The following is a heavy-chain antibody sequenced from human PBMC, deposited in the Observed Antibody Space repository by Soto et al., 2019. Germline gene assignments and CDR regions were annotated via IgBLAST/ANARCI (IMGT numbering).Heavy chain of an antibody. CDR2: IWYDASKQ. D-gene: IGHD2-15*01. Sequence: QTGGSLRLSCETSGFSFSVYGMHWVRQAPGKGLEWVAVIWYDASKQFYAASVEGRFTISSDNSKAILYLQMNSLRAEDTAVYYCAAWAEGATEVHWGQGTLVTVSS. J-gene: IGHJ4*02. CDR3: AAWAEGATEVH. CDR1: GFSFSVYG. V-gene: IGHV3-33*01.